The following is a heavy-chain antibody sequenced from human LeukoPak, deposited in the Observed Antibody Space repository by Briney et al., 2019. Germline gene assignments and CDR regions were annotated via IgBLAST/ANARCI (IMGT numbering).Heavy chain of an antibody. CDR1: GFTFSSYG. CDR3: AKSLGSGSYNAFDI. Sequence: GGSLGLSCAASGFTFSSYGMHWVRQAPGKGLEWVAFIRYDGSNKYYADSVKGRFTISRDNSKNTLYLQMNSLRAEDTAVYYCAKSLGSGSYNAFDIWGQGTMVTVSS. CDR2: IRYDGSNK. V-gene: IGHV3-30*02. D-gene: IGHD3-10*02. J-gene: IGHJ3*02.